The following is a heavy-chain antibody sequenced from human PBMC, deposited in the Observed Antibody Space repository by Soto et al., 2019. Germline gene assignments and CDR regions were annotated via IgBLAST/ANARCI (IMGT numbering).Heavy chain of an antibody. V-gene: IGHV3-21*01. CDR2: ISSNSAYI. CDR1: GFTFRSFT. CDR3: ARRTPILTGYYHAFDY. D-gene: IGHD3-9*01. Sequence: PGGSLRLSCAASGFTFRSFTMNWVRQAPGKGLEWVSTISSNSAYIYYTDALRGRFTISRDNAKNSLHLQMNSLRAEDTAVYYCARRTPILTGYYHAFDYWGQGTLVTVSS. J-gene: IGHJ4*02.